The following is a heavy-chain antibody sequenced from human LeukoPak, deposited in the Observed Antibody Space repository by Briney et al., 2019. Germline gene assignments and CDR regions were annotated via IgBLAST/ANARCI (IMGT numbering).Heavy chain of an antibody. D-gene: IGHD3-22*01. J-gene: IGHJ4*02. CDR2: IYYRGST. Sequence: SETLSLTCTVSGGSISSDYWSWIRQPPGKGLEWIGYIYYRGSTNYNPSLKSRVTISVDTSKNQFSLKLSSVSAADTAVYYCARLSGYSSGHYYSDYWGQGTLVTVSS. V-gene: IGHV4-59*01. CDR1: GGSISSDY. CDR3: ARLSGYSSGHYYSDY.